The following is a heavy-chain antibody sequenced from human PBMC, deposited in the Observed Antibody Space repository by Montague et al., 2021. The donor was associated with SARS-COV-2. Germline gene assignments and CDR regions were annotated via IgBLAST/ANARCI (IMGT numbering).Heavy chain of an antibody. CDR3: AREDRWNWFDP. V-gene: IGHV4-59*01. D-gene: IGHD5-24*01. CDR1: GGSINSDY. Sequence: SETLSLTCTVSGGSINSDYWSWIRQPPGKGLEWIGYIYYRGSTNYNPSLKSRVTISVDTSKNQFSLKLISVTAADTAVYYCAREDRWNWFDPWGQGILVTVSP. CDR2: IYYRGST. J-gene: IGHJ5*02.